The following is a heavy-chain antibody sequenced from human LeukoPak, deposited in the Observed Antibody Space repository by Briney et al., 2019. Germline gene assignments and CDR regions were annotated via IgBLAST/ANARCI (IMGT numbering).Heavy chain of an antibody. V-gene: IGHV3-23*01. D-gene: IGHD3-22*01. CDR3: ARDLGQYYDTSDNWFDP. CDR1: GFSFSSYG. Sequence: GGTLRLSCAASGFSFSSYGMSWVRQAPGKGLEWVSASGSSGGTYYADSVKGRFTISRDNSKNTLNLQMNSLRAEDTAVYYCARDLGQYYDTSDNWFDPWGQGTLVTVSS. CDR2: SGSSGGT. J-gene: IGHJ5*02.